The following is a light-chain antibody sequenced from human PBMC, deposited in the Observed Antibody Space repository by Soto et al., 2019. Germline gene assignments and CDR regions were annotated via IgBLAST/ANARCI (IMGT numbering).Light chain of an antibody. CDR2: KAS. CDR3: QQYNSYPVG. CDR1: RSISSW. Sequence: DIQMTQSPSTLSASVGDRVTITCRASRSISSWLAWYQQKPGKAPKLLIYKASSLESGVPSRFSGSGSGTEFTLTISSLQPDDFATYYCQQYNSYPVGFGQGTKVEIK. J-gene: IGKJ1*01. V-gene: IGKV1-5*03.